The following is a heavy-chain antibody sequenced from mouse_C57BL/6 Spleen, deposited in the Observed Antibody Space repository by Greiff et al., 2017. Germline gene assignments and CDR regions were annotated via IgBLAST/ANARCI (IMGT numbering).Heavy chain of an antibody. J-gene: IGHJ2*01. CDR1: GYTFTDYY. Sequence: QVHVKQSGAELVRPGASVKLSCKASGYTFTDYYINWVKQRPGQGLEWIARIYPGSGNTYYNEKFKGKATLTAEKSSSTAYMQLSSLTSEDSAVYFWARTTAQATGYFDYWGQGTTLTVSS. CDR2: IYPGSGNT. CDR3: ARTTAQATGYFDY. D-gene: IGHD3-2*02. V-gene: IGHV1-76*01.